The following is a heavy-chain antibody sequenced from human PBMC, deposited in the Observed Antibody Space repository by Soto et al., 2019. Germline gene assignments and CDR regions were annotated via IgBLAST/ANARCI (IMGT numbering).Heavy chain of an antibody. V-gene: IGHV3-23*01. J-gene: IGHJ2*01. CDR1: GFSFSSYG. D-gene: IGHD3-22*01. CDR2: IRGSGSST. CDR3: AKDRRYYDSSMVWYFDL. Sequence: EVQLLESGGGLVQHGGSLRLSCAASGFSFSSYGMSWVRQAPGKGLEWVSAIRGSGSSTYYADSVKGRFTISRDNSKNTLFLQMNSLRAEDPDIYYCAKDRRYYDSSMVWYFDLWGRGTLVTVSS.